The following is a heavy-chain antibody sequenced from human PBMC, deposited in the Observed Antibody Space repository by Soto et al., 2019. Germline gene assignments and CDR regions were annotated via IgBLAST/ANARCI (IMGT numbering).Heavy chain of an antibody. CDR3: ARRGSGSYYDY. CDR1: GFTFSSYA. D-gene: IGHD1-26*01. Sequence: EVQLLESGGGLVQPGGSLRLSCAASGFTFSSYAMRWVRQAPGKGLEWVSAISGSGGSTYYADSVKGRFTISRDNSTNTLYLQMNSLSAEDTAVYYCARRGSGSYYDYWGQGTLVTVSS. V-gene: IGHV3-23*01. J-gene: IGHJ4*02. CDR2: ISGSGGST.